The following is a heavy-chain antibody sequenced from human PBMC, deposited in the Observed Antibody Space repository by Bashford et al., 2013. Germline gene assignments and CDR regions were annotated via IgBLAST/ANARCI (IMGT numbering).Heavy chain of an antibody. D-gene: IGHD6-6*01. Sequence: WVRQMPGKGLEWMGIIYPGDSDTRYSPSFQGQVTISADKSISTAYLQWSSLKASDTAMYYCARGREAALDYWGQGTLVTVSS. CDR2: IYPGDSDT. CDR3: ARGREAALDY. V-gene: IGHV5-51*01. J-gene: IGHJ4*02.